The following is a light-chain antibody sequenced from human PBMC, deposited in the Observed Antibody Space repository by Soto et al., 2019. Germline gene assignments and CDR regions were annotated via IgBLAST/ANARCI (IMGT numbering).Light chain of an antibody. Sequence: QSALTQPPSASGSPGQSVTISCTGTSSDIGGNNFVSWYQHHPGKAPKLMLYDVIKRPSGVPARFSGSKSGNTASLTVSGLQAEDEADYYCSSYGGSNNFVAFGGGTKLTVL. CDR1: SSDIGGNNF. CDR2: DVI. V-gene: IGLV2-8*01. CDR3: SSYGGSNNFVA. J-gene: IGLJ2*01.